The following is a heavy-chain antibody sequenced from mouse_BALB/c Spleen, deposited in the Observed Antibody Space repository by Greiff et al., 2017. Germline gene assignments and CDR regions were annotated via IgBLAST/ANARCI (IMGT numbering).Heavy chain of an antibody. CDR2: ISYSGST. V-gene: IGHV3-2*02. Sequence: EVKLVESGPGLVKPSQSLSLTCTVTGYSITSDYAWNWIRQFPGNKLEWMGYISYSGSTSYNPSLKSRISITRDTSKNQFFLQLNSVTTEDTATYYCARDTVRRGDYYAMDYWGQGTSVTVSS. CDR3: ARDTVRRGDYYAMDY. J-gene: IGHJ4*01. CDR1: GYSITSDYA.